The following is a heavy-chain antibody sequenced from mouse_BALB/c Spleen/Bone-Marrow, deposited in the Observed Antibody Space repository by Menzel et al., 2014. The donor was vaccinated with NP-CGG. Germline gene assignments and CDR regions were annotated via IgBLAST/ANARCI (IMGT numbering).Heavy chain of an antibody. J-gene: IGHJ4*01. CDR1: GFTFSNYW. V-gene: IGHV6-6*02. Sequence: EVKLVESGGGLVQPGGSMKLSCVASGFTFSNYWMNWVRQSPEKGLEWVAEIRLTSNNYATHYAESVKGRFTISRDDSKSSAYLQINSLRAEDTGIYDCARRGRGYAMDYGGQGTSVTFSS. CDR2: IRLTSNNYAT. CDR3: ARRGRGYAMDY.